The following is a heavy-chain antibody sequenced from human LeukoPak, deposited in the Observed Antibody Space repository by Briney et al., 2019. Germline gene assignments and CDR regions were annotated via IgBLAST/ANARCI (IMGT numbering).Heavy chain of an antibody. V-gene: IGHV3-21*01. CDR2: ISSSSSYI. CDR3: ARGDVEHYTAIPLVRYFDL. J-gene: IGHJ2*01. D-gene: IGHD5-18*01. Sequence: PGGSLRLSCAASGFTFSSYSMNWVRQAPGKGLEWVSSISSSSSYIYYADSVKGRFTISRGNAKNSLYLQMNSLRAEDTAVYYCARGDVEHYTAIPLVRYFDLWGRGTLVTVSS. CDR1: GFTFSSYS.